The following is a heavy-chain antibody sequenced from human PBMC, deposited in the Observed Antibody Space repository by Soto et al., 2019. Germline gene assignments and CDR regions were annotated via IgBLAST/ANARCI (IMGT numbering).Heavy chain of an antibody. V-gene: IGHV3-13*04. CDR1: GFTISSYD. Sequence: VGSLRHSCTASGFTISSYDMHWVRHSTLKGLEWVSAIGTAGDTYYPGSVKGRFTISRENAKNSLYLQMNSLRAGDTAVYYCARGPRSIAVAGTVFDHWGQGTLVTVSS. D-gene: IGHD6-19*01. J-gene: IGHJ4*02. CDR3: ARGPRSIAVAGTVFDH. CDR2: IGTAGDT.